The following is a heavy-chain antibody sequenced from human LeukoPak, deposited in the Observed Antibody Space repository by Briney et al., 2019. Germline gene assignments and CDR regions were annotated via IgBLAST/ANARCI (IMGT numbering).Heavy chain of an antibody. V-gene: IGHV4-34*01. D-gene: IGHD3-10*01. CDR3: ARGGLVRGSLNSLTGFDI. Sequence: SETLSLTCAVYGGSFSGYYWSWIRQPPGKGLEWIGEINHSGSTNYNPSLKSRVTISVDTSKNQFSLHLNSVTPDDTALYYCARGGLVRGSLNSLTGFDIWGQGTMVTVSS. J-gene: IGHJ3*02. CDR2: INHSGST. CDR1: GGSFSGYY.